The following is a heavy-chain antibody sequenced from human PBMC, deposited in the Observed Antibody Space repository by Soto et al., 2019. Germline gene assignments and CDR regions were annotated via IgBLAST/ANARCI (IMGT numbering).Heavy chain of an antibody. D-gene: IGHD2-15*01. J-gene: IGHJ4*02. V-gene: IGHV3-21*01. CDR1: GFTFNSYS. CDR3: ARDGGVAATLANYFDY. CDR2: MSRSSRYI. Sequence: LRLSCAASGFTFNSYSMNWVRQAPGKGLEWVSSMSRSSRYIYYADSVKGRFTISRDNAKNSVYLQMNSLRAEDTAVYYCARDGGVAATLANYFDYWGQGTLVTVSS.